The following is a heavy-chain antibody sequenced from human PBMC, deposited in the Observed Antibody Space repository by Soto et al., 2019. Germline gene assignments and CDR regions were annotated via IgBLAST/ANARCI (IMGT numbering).Heavy chain of an antibody. CDR3: ARGGGYNWFDP. CDR2: INHSGST. Sequence: QVQLQQWGAGLLKPSETLSLTCAVYGGSFSGYYWSWIRQPPGKGLEWIGEINHSGSTNYNPSLKRRVTISVDTSKNQFSLKLSSVTAADTAVYYCARGGGYNWFDPWGQGTLVTVSS. D-gene: IGHD2-15*01. CDR1: GGSFSGYY. V-gene: IGHV4-34*01. J-gene: IGHJ5*02.